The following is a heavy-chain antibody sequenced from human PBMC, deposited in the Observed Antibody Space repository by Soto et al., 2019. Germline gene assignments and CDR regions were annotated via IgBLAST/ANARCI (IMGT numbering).Heavy chain of an antibody. CDR2: MNPNSGNT. Sequence: SVKVSCPASGYTYSSYDINCVRKATGQGLEWMGWMNPNSGNTGYAQKFQGRVTMTRNTSISTAYMELSSLRSEDTAVYYCARPITMVRGVISYNYYYYGMDVWGQGTTV. J-gene: IGHJ6*01. CDR1: GYTYSSYD. V-gene: IGHV1-8*01. D-gene: IGHD3-10*01. CDR3: ARPITMVRGVISYNYYYYGMDV.